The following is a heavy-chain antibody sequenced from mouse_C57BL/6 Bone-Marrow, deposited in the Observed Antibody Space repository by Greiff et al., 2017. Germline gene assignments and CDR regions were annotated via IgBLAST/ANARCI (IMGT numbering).Heavy chain of an antibody. Sequence: VQLQQPGAELVRPGSSVKLSCKASGYTFTSYWMDWVKQRPGQGLEWIGNIYPSDSETHYNQKFKDKATLTVDKSSSTAYMQLSSLTSEDSAVYYCATYYGREALFAYWGQGTLVTVSA. D-gene: IGHD1-1*01. V-gene: IGHV1-61*01. CDR2: IYPSDSET. J-gene: IGHJ3*01. CDR1: GYTFTSYW. CDR3: ATYYGREALFAY.